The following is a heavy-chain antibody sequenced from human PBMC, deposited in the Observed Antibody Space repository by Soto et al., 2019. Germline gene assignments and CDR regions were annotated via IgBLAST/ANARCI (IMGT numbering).Heavy chain of an antibody. J-gene: IGHJ6*02. CDR2: IYYSGST. Sequence: SETLSLTCTVSGGSISSGGYYWSWIRQHPGKGLEWIGYIYYSGSTYYNPSLKSRVTISVDTSKIQFSLKLSSVTAAATAMYFCARGTTTSAFSAMDVGGQGTKVTVPS. CDR1: GGSISSGGYY. D-gene: IGHD1-1*01. CDR3: ARGTTTSAFSAMDV. V-gene: IGHV4-31*03.